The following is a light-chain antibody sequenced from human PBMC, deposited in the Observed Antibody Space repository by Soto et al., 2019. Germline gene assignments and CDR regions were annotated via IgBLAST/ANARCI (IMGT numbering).Light chain of an antibody. CDR1: SSDVGAYNY. V-gene: IGLV2-14*01. CDR2: EVS. CDR3: SSFTSNRAYV. J-gene: IGLJ1*01. Sequence: QSVLTQPASVSGSPGQSITISCTGTSSDVGAYNYVSWYQQQSGKAPKLIIHEVSNRPSGVSNRFSGSKSGNTASLTISGLQAEDKADYYCSSFTSNRAYVFGIGTKLTVL.